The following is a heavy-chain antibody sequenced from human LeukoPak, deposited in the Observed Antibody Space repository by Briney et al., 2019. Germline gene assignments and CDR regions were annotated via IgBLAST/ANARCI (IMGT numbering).Heavy chain of an antibody. V-gene: IGHV3-48*03. CDR3: ARGYDYVWGSYRKGFDY. CDR2: ISSSGSTI. Sequence: PGGSLRLSCAASGFTFSSYEMNWVRQAPGKGLEWVSYISSSGSTIYYADSAKGRFTISRDNAKNSLYLEMNSLRAEDTAVYYCARGYDYVWGSYRKGFDYWGQGTLVTVPS. D-gene: IGHD3-16*02. J-gene: IGHJ4*02. CDR1: GFTFSSYE.